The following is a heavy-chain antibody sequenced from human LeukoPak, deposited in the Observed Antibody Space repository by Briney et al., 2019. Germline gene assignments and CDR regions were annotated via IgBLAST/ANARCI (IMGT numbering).Heavy chain of an antibody. Sequence: SETLSLTCTVSGGSISSYYWTWIRQPPGKGLEWIGYISYSGSTNYNPSVKSRVTISVHPPQNQFSLKVSSATPADPAVFFCARGLADRFNLFLLWGQGTLVTVFS. CDR2: ISYSGST. V-gene: IGHV4-59*08. CDR1: GGSISSYY. CDR3: ARGLADRFNLFLL. J-gene: IGHJ4*02. D-gene: IGHD3-10*02.